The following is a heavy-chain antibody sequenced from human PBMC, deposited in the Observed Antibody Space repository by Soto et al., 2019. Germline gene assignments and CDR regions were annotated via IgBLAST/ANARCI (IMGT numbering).Heavy chain of an antibody. V-gene: IGHV3-33*01. CDR3: VRDGWYSIQAPY. D-gene: IGHD6-19*01. CDR1: GFTFSSHG. CDR2: IWYDGSNK. Sequence: QVQLVESGGGVVQPGRSLRLSCVASGFTFSSHGMHWVRQAPGKGLEWVAVIWYDGSNKYYADSGKGRFTISRGDSKNMVYLQMNSLRAEDTAVYYCVRDGWYSIQAPYWGQGTLVTVSS. J-gene: IGHJ4*02.